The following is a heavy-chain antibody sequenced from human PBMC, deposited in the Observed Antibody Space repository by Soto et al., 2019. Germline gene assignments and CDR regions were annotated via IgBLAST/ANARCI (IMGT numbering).Heavy chain of an antibody. CDR2: ISYDGSNK. CDR1: GFNFNDYA. CDR3: ARGEGGHRRSDAFDI. D-gene: IGHD3-16*01. Sequence: GASLTLSCAAHGFNFNDYAMHWGRQAPGKGLEWVAVISYDGSNKYYADSVKGRFTISRDNSKNTLYLQMNSLRAEDTAVYYCARGEGGHRRSDAFDIWGQGTMVTVSS. J-gene: IGHJ3*02. V-gene: IGHV3-30-3*01.